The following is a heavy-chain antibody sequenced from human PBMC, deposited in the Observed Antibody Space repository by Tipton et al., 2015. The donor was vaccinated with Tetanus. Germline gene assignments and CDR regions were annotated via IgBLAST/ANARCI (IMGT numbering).Heavy chain of an antibody. CDR2: IYYSGST. CDR1: GGSISSYY. Sequence: TLSLTCTVSGGSISSYYWSWIRQPPGKGLEWIGYIYYSGSTNHNLSLRSRVTLSVDKSKNQFSLKVTSVTAADMAVYYCARASCDSVVSCEVEWWHNWFDSWGQGALVTVSS. D-gene: IGHD2-15*01. V-gene: IGHV4-59*12. J-gene: IGHJ5*01. CDR3: ARASCDSVVSCEVEWWHNWFDS.